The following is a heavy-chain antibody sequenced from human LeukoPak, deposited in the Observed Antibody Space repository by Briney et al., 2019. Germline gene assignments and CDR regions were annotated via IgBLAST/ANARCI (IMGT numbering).Heavy chain of an antibody. CDR3: ARFRYYDFWSGYSYYYYMDV. CDR1: GYTFTSYG. V-gene: IGHV1-18*01. CDR2: TSAYNGNT. Sequence: ASVKVSCKASGYTFTSYGISWVRQAPGQGLEWMGWTSAYNGNTNYAQKLQGRVTMTTDTSTSTAYMELRSLRSDDTAVYYCARFRYYDFWSGYSYYYYMDVWGKGTTVTVSS. D-gene: IGHD3-3*01. J-gene: IGHJ6*03.